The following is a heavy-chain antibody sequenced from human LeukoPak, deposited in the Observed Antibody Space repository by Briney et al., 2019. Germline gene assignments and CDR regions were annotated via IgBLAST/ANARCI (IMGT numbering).Heavy chain of an antibody. CDR2: VYNLVTP. Sequence: PSDTLSLTCTVSGGSISRSNYYWGWIRQPPGKGLEWIGSVYNLVTPYHNPSLRSRVTISVDTSRNQFSLKLSSVTAADTAVYFCTRHPTLTSGGNFDFWGQGTLVTVSS. J-gene: IGHJ4*02. V-gene: IGHV4-39*01. CDR1: GGSISRSNYY. D-gene: IGHD3-16*01. CDR3: TRHPTLTSGGNFDF.